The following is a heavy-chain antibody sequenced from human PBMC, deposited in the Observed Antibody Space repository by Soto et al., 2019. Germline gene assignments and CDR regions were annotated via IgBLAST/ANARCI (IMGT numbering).Heavy chain of an antibody. Sequence: PGGSLRLSCAASGFTFSSYWMSWVRQAPGKGLEWVANIKQDGSEKYYVDSVKGRFTISRDNAKNSLYLQMNSLRAEDTAVYYCARDQNRSPSFYYYYGMDVWGQGTTVTVSS. CDR2: IKQDGSEK. V-gene: IGHV3-7*01. CDR1: GFTFSSYW. J-gene: IGHJ6*02. CDR3: ARDQNRSPSFYYYYGMDV.